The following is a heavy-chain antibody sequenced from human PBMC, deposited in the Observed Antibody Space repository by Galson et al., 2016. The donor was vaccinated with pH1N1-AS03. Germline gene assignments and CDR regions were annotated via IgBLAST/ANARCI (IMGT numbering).Heavy chain of an antibody. CDR2: ISSSSRFI. D-gene: IGHD3-22*01. J-gene: IGHJ4*02. V-gene: IGHV3-21*01. Sequence: SLRLSCAASGFTFSTYTMNWVRQAPGKGLEWVAYISSSSRFIYYADAVQGRFTIPQDSPKNSVYLHMNGLRADDTAVYYCARDGGYSSGWIDFWGQGTLVSVSS. CDR3: ARDGGYSSGWIDF. CDR1: GFTFSTYT.